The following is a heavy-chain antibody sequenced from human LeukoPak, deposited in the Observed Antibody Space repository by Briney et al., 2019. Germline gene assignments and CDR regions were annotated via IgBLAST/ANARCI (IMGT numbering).Heavy chain of an antibody. J-gene: IGHJ6*02. Sequence: SETLSLTCTVSGGSISSYYWSWIRQPPGKGLEWIGYIYYSGSTNYNPSLKSRVTTSVDTSKNQFSLKLSSVTAADTAVYYCARRYYYYGMDVWGQGTTVTVSS. CDR3: ARRYYYYGMDV. V-gene: IGHV4-59*08. CDR1: GGSISSYY. CDR2: IYYSGST.